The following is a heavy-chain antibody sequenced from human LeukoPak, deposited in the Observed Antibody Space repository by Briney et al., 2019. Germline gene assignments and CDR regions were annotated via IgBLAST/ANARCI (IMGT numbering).Heavy chain of an antibody. D-gene: IGHD3-3*01. Sequence: GGSLRLSCAASGFTFSSYAMSWVRQAPGKGLEWVSAISGGGGSTYNADSVKGRFTISRDNPKNTLYLQMNSLRAEDTAVYYCAKEADYDFWSGYLYFFDYWGQGTLVTVSS. V-gene: IGHV3-23*01. J-gene: IGHJ4*02. CDR1: GFTFSSYA. CDR2: ISGGGGST. CDR3: AKEADYDFWSGYLYFFDY.